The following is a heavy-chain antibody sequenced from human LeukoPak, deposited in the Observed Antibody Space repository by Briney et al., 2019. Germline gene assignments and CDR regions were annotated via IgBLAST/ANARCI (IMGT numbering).Heavy chain of an antibody. CDR3: ARDSYDSSGNYLDY. V-gene: IGHV1-18*01. D-gene: IGHD3-22*01. CDR2: ISAYNGNT. Sequence: ASVKVSCKASGYTFTSYGFSWVRQAPGQGLEWMGWISAYNGNTKYAQELQGRVTMTTDTSTSTSYMELRSLRFDDTAVYYCARDSYDSSGNYLDYWGQGTLVTVSS. J-gene: IGHJ4*02. CDR1: GYTFTSYG.